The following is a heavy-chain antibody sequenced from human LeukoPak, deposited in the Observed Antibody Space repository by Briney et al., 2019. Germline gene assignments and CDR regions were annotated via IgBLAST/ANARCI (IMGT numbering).Heavy chain of an antibody. CDR3: AKDWAGYWTIDY. J-gene: IGHJ4*02. CDR1: GFTFSSYG. V-gene: IGHV3-30*02. D-gene: IGHD2-15*01. Sequence: GGSLRLSCAASGFTFSSYGMHWVRQAPGKGLEWVASISHNGGSKFYADSVMGRFSISRDSSKNTVHLEMNSLRAEDTAVYYCAKDWAGYWTIDYWGQGTLVTVSS. CDR2: ISHNGGSK.